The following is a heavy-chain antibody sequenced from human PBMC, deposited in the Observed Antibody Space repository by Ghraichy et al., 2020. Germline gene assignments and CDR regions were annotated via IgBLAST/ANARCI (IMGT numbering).Heavy chain of an antibody. V-gene: IGHV4-4*07. CDR2: IYTSGST. CDR1: GGSISSYY. D-gene: IGHD4-17*01. CDR3: ARSNPPTDLFDY. Sequence: SQTLSLTCTVSGGSISSYYWSWIRQPAGKGLEWIGRIYTSGSTNYNPSLKSRVTMSVDTSKNQFSLKLSSVTAADTAVYYCARSNPPTDLFDYWGQGTLVTVSS. J-gene: IGHJ4*02.